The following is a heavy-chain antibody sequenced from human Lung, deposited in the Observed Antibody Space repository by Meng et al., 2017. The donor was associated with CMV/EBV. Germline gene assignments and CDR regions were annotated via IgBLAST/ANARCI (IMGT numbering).Heavy chain of an antibody. D-gene: IGHD3-10*01. Sequence: LRLSCTVPGGSISSSSYYWGWIRQPPGKGLEWIGSIYYSGSTYYNPSLKSRVTISVDTSKNQFSLKLSSVTAADTAVYYCARDLPQVWVGPSNWFDPWGQGTLVTVSS. CDR2: IYYSGST. CDR3: ARDLPQVWVGPSNWFDP. V-gene: IGHV4-39*07. J-gene: IGHJ5*02. CDR1: GGSISSSSYY.